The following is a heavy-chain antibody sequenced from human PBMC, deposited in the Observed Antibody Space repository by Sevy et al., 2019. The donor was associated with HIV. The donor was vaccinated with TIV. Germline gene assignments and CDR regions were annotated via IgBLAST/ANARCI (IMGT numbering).Heavy chain of an antibody. V-gene: IGHV4-30-4*01. Sequence: SETLSLTCTVSGASVTSGDYNWNWIRQPPGKGLEWVGYISFNGITYYNPSLESRLTISLDTSKNQFSMRLRSVTAADTAVYFCARDAPLGGDSDCDDAFDIWGQGAMVTVSS. CDR3: ARDAPLGGDSDCDDAFDI. CDR2: ISFNGIT. J-gene: IGHJ3*02. CDR1: GASVTSGDYN. D-gene: IGHD2-21*02.